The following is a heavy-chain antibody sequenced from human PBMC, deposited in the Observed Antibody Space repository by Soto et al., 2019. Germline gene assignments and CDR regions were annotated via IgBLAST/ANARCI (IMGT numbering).Heavy chain of an antibody. Sequence: EVQLLESGGGLVQPGGSLRLSCAASGFTFSNYAISWVRPIPGKGLEWVSTISGGGGNTYYPESVKGRFTISRVNSKDTVYRQMSSLLAEDTAIYSCAKERLGRGADYWGQGALVTVTS. CDR3: AKERLGRGADY. CDR1: GFTFSNYA. CDR2: ISGGGGNT. V-gene: IGHV3-23*01. J-gene: IGHJ4*02.